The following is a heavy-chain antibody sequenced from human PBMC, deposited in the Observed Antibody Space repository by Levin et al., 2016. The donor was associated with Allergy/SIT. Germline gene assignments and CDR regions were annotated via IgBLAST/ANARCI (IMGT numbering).Heavy chain of an antibody. CDR3: ARFGGPSGWYGGFDY. J-gene: IGHJ4*02. CDR2: IYPSDSDT. CDR1: GYSFTNYW. V-gene: IGHV5-51*01. Sequence: KVSCKGSGYSFTNYWIGWVRQMPGKGLEWMGIIYPSDSDTRYNPSFQGQVTISADKSISTAYLQWSSLKASDTAMYFCARFGGPSGWYGGFDYWGPGNPGHRLL. D-gene: IGHD6-19*01.